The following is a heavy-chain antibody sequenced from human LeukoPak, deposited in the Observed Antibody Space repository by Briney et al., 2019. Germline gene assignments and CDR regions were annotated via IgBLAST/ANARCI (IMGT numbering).Heavy chain of an antibody. D-gene: IGHD1-1*01. CDR1: GFTFSDYA. CDR3: AKDSTGNGNY. Sequence: PGGSLKLSCAASGFTFSDYAMTWVRQAPGKGLEWVSAISPSGGSTYYADSVKGRFTISRDNSKNTLYLQMNSLRVEDTAVYYCAKDSTGNGNYWGQGTLVTVCS. V-gene: IGHV3-23*01. CDR2: ISPSGGST. J-gene: IGHJ4*02.